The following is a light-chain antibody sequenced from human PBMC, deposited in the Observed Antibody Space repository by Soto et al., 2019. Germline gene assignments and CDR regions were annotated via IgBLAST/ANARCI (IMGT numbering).Light chain of an antibody. V-gene: IGLV2-11*01. CDR2: DVS. CDR1: SSDVGTYNY. Sequence: QSALTQPRSVSGSPRQSVTISCTGTSSDVGTYNYVSWYQQHPGKAPKVVIYDVSQRPSGVPDRFSGSKSGNTASLSISGLQGEDEADYYCCSYAGRSAYFVFGTGTKLTVL. CDR3: CSYAGRSAYFV. J-gene: IGLJ1*01.